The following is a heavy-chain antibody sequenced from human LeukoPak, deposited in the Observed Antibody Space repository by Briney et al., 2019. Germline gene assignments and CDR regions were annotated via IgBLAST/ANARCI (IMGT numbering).Heavy chain of an antibody. CDR3: ARASAKSGSYSY. V-gene: IGHV3-48*03. Sequence: PGGSLRLSCAASGFTFSSYEMNWVRQAPGKGLEWVSYISSSGSTIYYADSVKGRFTISRDNAKNSLYLQMNSLRAEDTAVYYCARASAKSGSYSYWGQGTLVTVSS. J-gene: IGHJ4*02. D-gene: IGHD1-26*01. CDR2: ISSSGSTI. CDR1: GFTFSSYE.